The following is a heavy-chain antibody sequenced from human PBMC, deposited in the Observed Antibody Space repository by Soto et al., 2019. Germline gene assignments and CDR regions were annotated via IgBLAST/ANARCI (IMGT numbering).Heavy chain of an antibody. CDR2: IYYSGST. D-gene: IGHD2-2*01. CDR3: ARHCDIVLVPAAIDY. V-gene: IGHV4-39*01. CDR1: GGSISSSSYY. Sequence: QLQLQESGPGLVKPSETLSLTCTVSGGSISSSSYYWGWIRQPPGKGLEWIGSIYYSGSTYYNPSLKSRVTISVDTSKNQFSLKLSSVTAADTAVYYCARHCDIVLVPAAIDYWGQGTLVTVSS. J-gene: IGHJ4*02.